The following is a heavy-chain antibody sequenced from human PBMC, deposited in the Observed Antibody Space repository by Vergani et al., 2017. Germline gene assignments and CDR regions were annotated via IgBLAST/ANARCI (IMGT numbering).Heavy chain of an antibody. CDR1: GFTFSDHY. V-gene: IGHV3-72*01. D-gene: IGHD6-13*01. CDR3: ARVPSSSYAIDY. CDR2: SRNKANSYTT. J-gene: IGHJ4*02. Sequence: EVQLVESGGGLVQPGGSLRLSCAASGFTFSDHYMDWVRQAPEKGLEWVGRSRNKANSYTTEYAAPVKGRFTITRDDSKNSLYLQMNSLKTEDTAVYYCARVPSSSYAIDYWGQGTLVTVSS.